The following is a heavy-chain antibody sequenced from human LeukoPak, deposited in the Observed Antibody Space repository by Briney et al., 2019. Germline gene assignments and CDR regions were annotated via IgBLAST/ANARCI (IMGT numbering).Heavy chain of an antibody. CDR2: VSSTSCYI. V-gene: IGHV3-21*01. CDR1: GFTFSNYF. CDR3: ARGLCGGDCYSD. Sequence: GGSLRLSCAASGFTFSNYFMNWVRLAPGKGLEWVSAVSSTSCYIYYADSVKGRFTISRDNAKNSLYLQMKSLRAEDTAAYYCARGLCGGDCYSDWGQGTLVTVST. J-gene: IGHJ4*02. D-gene: IGHD2-21*02.